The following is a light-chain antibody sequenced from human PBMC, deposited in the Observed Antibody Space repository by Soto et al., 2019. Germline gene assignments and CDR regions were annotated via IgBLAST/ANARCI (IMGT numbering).Light chain of an antibody. CDR3: HRYGDSPLT. CDR1: QSVSGK. J-gene: IGKJ4*01. Sequence: EIVMTQSPATLSVSPGEGATLSCRASQSVSGKLAWYQHQPGQTHRLLIYDASTRATGIPARFSGSGSGTDFTLTISSLQSEDFALYFCHRYGDSPLTFGGGTKVEIK. V-gene: IGKV3-15*01. CDR2: DAS.